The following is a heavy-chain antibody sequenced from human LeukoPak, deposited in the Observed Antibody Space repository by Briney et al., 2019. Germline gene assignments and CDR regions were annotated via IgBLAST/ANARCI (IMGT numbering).Heavy chain of an antibody. Sequence: GGSLRLSCEASGFSFSSHWMTWVRQAPGKGLEWVAVISYDGSNKYYADSVKGRFTISRDNSKNTLYLQMNSLRAEDTAVYYCARVRDEYSSSYYFDYWGQGTLVTVSS. CDR2: ISYDGSNK. D-gene: IGHD6-6*01. J-gene: IGHJ4*02. CDR1: GFSFSSHW. CDR3: ARVRDEYSSSYYFDY. V-gene: IGHV3-30-3*01.